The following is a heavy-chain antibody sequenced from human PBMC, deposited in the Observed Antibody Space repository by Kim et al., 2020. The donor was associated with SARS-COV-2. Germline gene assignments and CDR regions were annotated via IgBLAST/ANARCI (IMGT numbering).Heavy chain of an antibody. V-gene: IGHV3-30-3*01. D-gene: IGHD6-13*01. CDR3: ARGLAAAGFDAFDI. J-gene: IGHJ3*02. CDR1: GFTFSSYA. CDR2: ISYDGSNK. Sequence: GGSLRLSCAASGFTFSSYAMHWVRQAQGKGLEWGAVISYDGSNKYYADSVQGRFTISRDNSKNTLYLQMNSLRAEDTSVYYCARGLAAAGFDAFDIWGQGTMVTVSS.